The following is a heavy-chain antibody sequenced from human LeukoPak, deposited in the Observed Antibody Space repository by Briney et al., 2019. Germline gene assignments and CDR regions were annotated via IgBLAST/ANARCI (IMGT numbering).Heavy chain of an antibody. Sequence: GESLKISCKGSGYNFTIYWIGWVRQMPGKGLEWMGIIYPGDSDTRYSPSFRGQVTISADKSISTAYLQWSSLKASDTAMYYCAIFDFLFGEIDNWFDPWGQGTQATVSS. D-gene: IGHD3-16*01. V-gene: IGHV5-51*01. CDR2: IYPGDSDT. CDR1: GYNFTIYW. J-gene: IGHJ5*02. CDR3: AIFDFLFGEIDNWFDP.